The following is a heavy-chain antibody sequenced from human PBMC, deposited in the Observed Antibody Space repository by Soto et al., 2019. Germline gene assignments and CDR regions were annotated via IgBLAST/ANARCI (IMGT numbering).Heavy chain of an antibody. D-gene: IGHD1-26*01. CDR3: AKWGGAGSDS. CDR1: GFTFSSYY. Sequence: EVQLVESGGGLVQPGGSLRLSCAASGFTFSSYYMSWVRQAQGKGLEWVANVNGDGSEKYYVDSVKGRFTVSRDNAKNSLYLQMTSLRAEDTAVHYCAKWGGAGSDSWGQGTLVTVAS. CDR2: VNGDGSEK. J-gene: IGHJ4*02. V-gene: IGHV3-7*01.